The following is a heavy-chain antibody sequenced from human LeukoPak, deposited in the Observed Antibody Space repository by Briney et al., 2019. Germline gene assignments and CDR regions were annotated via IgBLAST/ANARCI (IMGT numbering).Heavy chain of an antibody. V-gene: IGHV4-4*07. Sequence: PSETLSLTCTVSGGSISNYYWSWIRQPAGKGLEWIGRIYTSGSTNYNPSLKSRVSISVDTSKNQFSLKLSSVTAADTAVYFCARASFSTPGNFDYWGQGTLVTVSS. CDR1: GGSISNYY. J-gene: IGHJ4*02. D-gene: IGHD2/OR15-2a*01. CDR3: ARASFSTPGNFDY. CDR2: IYTSGST.